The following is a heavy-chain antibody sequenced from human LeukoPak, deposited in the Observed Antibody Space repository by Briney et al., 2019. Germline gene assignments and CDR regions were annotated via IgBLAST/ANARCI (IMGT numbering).Heavy chain of an antibody. V-gene: IGHV4-59*01. J-gene: IGHJ3*02. Sequence: PSETLSLTCTVSGGSTSSYYWSWIRQPPGKGLEWIVYIYYCGSTNYNPSVKSRVAMSVDTSKKQSSLKLSSLTAADTAVYYCARGGTAVIAPYAFDIWGQGTMVTVSS. D-gene: IGHD4-23*01. CDR1: GGSTSSYY. CDR3: ARGGTAVIAPYAFDI. CDR2: IYYCGST.